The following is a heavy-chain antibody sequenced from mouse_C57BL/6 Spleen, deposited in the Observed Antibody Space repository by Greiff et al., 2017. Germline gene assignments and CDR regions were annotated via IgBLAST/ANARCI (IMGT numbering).Heavy chain of an antibody. Sequence: LVESGPELVKPGASVKISCKASGYAFSSSWMNWVKQRPGKGLEWIGRIYPGDGDTNYNGKFKGKATLTADKSSSTAYMQLSSLTSEDSAVYFCAREEEDSSGYFDYWGQGTTLTVSS. CDR1: GYAFSSSW. CDR3: AREEEDSSGYFDY. D-gene: IGHD3-2*02. CDR2: IYPGDGDT. V-gene: IGHV1-82*01. J-gene: IGHJ2*01.